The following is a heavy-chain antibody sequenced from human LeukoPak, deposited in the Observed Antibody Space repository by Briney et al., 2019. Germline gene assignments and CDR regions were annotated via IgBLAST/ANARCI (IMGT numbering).Heavy chain of an antibody. Sequence: GGSLRLSCAASGFTFSTYGMHWVRQAPGRGLEWVAVIWYDGSNKYYADSVQGRFTISRDNSKNTLSLQMNSLRAEDTAVYYCARAVGPFDIWGQGTMVTVSS. CDR1: GFTFSTYG. J-gene: IGHJ3*02. CDR3: ARAVGPFDI. V-gene: IGHV3-33*01. CDR2: IWYDGSNK.